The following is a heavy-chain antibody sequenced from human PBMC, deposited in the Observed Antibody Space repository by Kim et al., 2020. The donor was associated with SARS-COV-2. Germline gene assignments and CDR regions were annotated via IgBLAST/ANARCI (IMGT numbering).Heavy chain of an antibody. Sequence: GGSLRLSCAASGFTFDDYAMHWVRQAPGKGLEWVSGISWNSGSIGYADSVKGRFTISRDNAKNSLYLQMNSLRAEDTALYYCAKASRWRYSSGLGDWFDPWGQGTLVTVSS. CDR3: AKASRWRYSSGLGDWFDP. CDR2: ISWNSGSI. D-gene: IGHD6-19*01. CDR1: GFTFDDYA. V-gene: IGHV3-9*01. J-gene: IGHJ5*02.